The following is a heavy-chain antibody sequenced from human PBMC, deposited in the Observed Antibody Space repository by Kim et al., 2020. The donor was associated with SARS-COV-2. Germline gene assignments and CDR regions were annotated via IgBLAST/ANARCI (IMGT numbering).Heavy chain of an antibody. Sequence: GGSLRLSCAASGFTFSSYSMNWVRQAPGKGLEWVSYISSSSSTIYYADSVKGRFTISRDNAKNSLYLQMNSLRAEDTAVYYCARVGPGITMIGWGQGTLVTVSS. J-gene: IGHJ4*02. CDR3: ARVGPGITMIG. CDR2: ISSSSSTI. D-gene: IGHD3-22*01. V-gene: IGHV3-48*04. CDR1: GFTFSSYS.